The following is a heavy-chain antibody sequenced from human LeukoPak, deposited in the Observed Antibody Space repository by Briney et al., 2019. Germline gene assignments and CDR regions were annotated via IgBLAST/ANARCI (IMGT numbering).Heavy chain of an antibody. CDR3: ARQRNTYGNRFFDY. CDR2: IYYSGST. Sequence: SETLSLTCTVSGGSISSSSYSWGWIRQPPGKGLEWFGNIYYSGSTYYNPSLRSRVTISVDTSKNQFSLKLGSVTAADTAVYYCARQRNTYGNRFFDYWGQGTLVTVSS. J-gene: IGHJ4*02. CDR1: GGSISSSSYS. D-gene: IGHD5-18*01. V-gene: IGHV4-39*01.